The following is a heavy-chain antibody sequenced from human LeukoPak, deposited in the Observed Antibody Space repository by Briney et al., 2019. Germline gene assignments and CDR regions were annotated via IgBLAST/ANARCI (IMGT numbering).Heavy chain of an antibody. Sequence: GASVKVSCKASGYTFTSYYMHWVRQAPGQGLEWMGWINPNSGGTNYAQKFQGRVTMTRDTSISTAYMELSRLRSDDTAVYYCARSIAAAGKNMNFDYWGQGTLVTVSS. CDR1: GYTFTSYY. J-gene: IGHJ4*02. CDR2: INPNSGGT. D-gene: IGHD6-13*01. CDR3: ARSIAAAGKNMNFDY. V-gene: IGHV1-2*02.